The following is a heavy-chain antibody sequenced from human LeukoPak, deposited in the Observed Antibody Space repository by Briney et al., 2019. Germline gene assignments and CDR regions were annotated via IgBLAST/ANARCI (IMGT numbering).Heavy chain of an antibody. CDR3: ARDSVGDLLDY. Sequence: GGSLRLSCAGSGFPFSSYEMNWLRQAPGKGLEWVSHIDSSGITIYYGDSVKGRFTISRDNAKNSIYLQMDSLRVEDTAIYYCARDSVGDLLDYWGRGTLVTVSS. D-gene: IGHD4-17*01. V-gene: IGHV3-48*03. CDR2: IDSSGITI. CDR1: GFPFSSYE. J-gene: IGHJ4*02.